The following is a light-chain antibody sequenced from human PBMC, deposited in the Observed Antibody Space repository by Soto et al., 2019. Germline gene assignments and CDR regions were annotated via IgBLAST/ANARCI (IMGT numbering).Light chain of an antibody. CDR2: QAS. CDR1: QSVSGW. Sequence: DIQMTQSPSTLSASVGDRVAITCRASQSVSGWLAWYQQKPGKVPKLLIYQASPLEDGVPSRFSGSGSGTEFTLTISSLQPDDSATYYCQHYNDDSYTFGPVTNSEIK. J-gene: IGKJ2*01. CDR3: QHYNDDSYT. V-gene: IGKV1-5*03.